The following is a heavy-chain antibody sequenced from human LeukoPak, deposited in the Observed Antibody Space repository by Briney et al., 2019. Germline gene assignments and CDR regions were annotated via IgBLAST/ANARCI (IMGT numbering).Heavy chain of an antibody. D-gene: IGHD3-3*01. CDR3: ARDSEWLLFSGLDY. CDR1: GYTFTSYG. CDR2: ISAYNGNR. J-gene: IGHJ4*02. Sequence: ASVTVSCKASGYTFTSYGISWVRQAPGQGLHWMGWISAYNGNRNYAQNLQGRVTMTTDTSTSTAYMQLRGLTFDDSVVYYWARDSEWLLFSGLDYWGQGTLVTVSS. V-gene: IGHV1-18*01.